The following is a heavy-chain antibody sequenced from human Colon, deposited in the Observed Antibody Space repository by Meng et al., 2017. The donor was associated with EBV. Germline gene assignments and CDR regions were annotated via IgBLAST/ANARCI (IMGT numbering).Heavy chain of an antibody. CDR2: CYYSGST. D-gene: IGHD6-19*01. V-gene: IGHV4-31*03. CDR1: GGYVSSVAYY. Sequence: QLPASCPGLGSPPQTLSLTRTVSGGYVSSVAYYCTWIRQHPGMGLEWFGHCYYSGSTFYNPSLKWRVIISIATSKNQFSLNLRSVTAADTSVYYCARVSSGWDYFDYWGQGTLVTVSS. J-gene: IGHJ4*02. CDR3: ARVSSGWDYFDY.